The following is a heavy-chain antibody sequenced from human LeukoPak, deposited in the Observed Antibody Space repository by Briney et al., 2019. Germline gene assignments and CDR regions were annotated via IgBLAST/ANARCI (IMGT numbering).Heavy chain of an antibody. CDR2: TNQDGSNN. Sequence: GGSLRLSCAASGFTFSAAWMNWVRQAPGKGLEWVAHTNQDGSNNYYVDSVRGRFTISRDNAKNSLYLQMNSLRAEDTAVYYCAKYLTRAFDYWGQGTLVTVSS. V-gene: IGHV3-7*01. D-gene: IGHD2/OR15-2a*01. J-gene: IGHJ4*02. CDR3: AKYLTRAFDY. CDR1: GFTFSAAW.